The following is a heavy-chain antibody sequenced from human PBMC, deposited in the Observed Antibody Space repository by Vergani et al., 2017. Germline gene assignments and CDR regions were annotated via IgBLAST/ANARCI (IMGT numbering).Heavy chain of an antibody. Sequence: QVQLQESGPGLVKPSQTLSLTCTVSGGSLSSGSYYWSWIRPPAGKGLEWIGRIYTSGSTNYNPSLKSRVTISVDTSKNQFTLKLSSVTAADTAVYYCARDRGDMDVWGQGTTVTVSS. J-gene: IGHJ6*02. CDR3: ARDRGDMDV. CDR1: GGSLSSGSYY. CDR2: IYTSGST. V-gene: IGHV4-61*02. D-gene: IGHD3-10*01.